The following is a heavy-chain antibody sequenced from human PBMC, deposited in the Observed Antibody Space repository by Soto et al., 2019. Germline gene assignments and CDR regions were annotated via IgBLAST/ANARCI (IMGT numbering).Heavy chain of an antibody. CDR3: TREALTNNGMDV. CDR2: LWYDGSNK. V-gene: IGHV3-33*01. D-gene: IGHD2-8*01. CDR1: GFTFSSYG. J-gene: IGHJ6*02. Sequence: PGGSLRLSCAASGFTFSSYGMHWVRQAPGKGLEWVAVLWYDGSNKYYADSVKGRFTISRDNSKNTLYLQMNSLRAEDTAVYYCTREALTNNGMDVWGQGTTGTVSS.